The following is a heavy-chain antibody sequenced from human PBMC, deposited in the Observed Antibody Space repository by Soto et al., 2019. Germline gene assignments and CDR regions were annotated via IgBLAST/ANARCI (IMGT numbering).Heavy chain of an antibody. D-gene: IGHD1-26*01. CDR3: ARRYRVRGWDYYGMDV. V-gene: IGHV3-21*01. J-gene: IGHJ6*01. CDR2: ISSTTNYI. CDR1: GFTFTRYS. Sequence: GGSLRLSCAASGFTFTRYSMNWVRQAPGKGLEWVSSISSTTNYIYYADSMKGRFTISRDNAKNSLYLQMNSLRDEDTAVYYCARRYRVRGWDYYGMDVWGQGTTVTVSS.